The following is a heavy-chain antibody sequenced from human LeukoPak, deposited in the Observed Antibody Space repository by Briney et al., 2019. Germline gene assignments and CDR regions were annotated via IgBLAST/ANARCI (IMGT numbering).Heavy chain of an antibody. V-gene: IGHV1-2*02. J-gene: IGHJ4*02. CDR1: GYTFTSYG. D-gene: IGHD1-26*01. CDR3: ARVRSYPDY. CDR2: INPNSGGT. Sequence: ASVKVSCKASGYTFTSYGISWVRQAPGQGLEWMGWINPNSGGTNYAQKFQGRVTMTRDTSISTAYMELSRLRSDDTAVYYCARVRSYPDYWGQGTLVTVSS.